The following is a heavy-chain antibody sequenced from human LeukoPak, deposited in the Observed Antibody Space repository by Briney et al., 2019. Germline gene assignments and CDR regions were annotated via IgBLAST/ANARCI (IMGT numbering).Heavy chain of an antibody. CDR1: GGSISSSNW. D-gene: IGHD4-11*01. CDR3: ARRVVESAVITERNWFDP. V-gene: IGHV4-4*02. Sequence: SGTLSLTCAVSGGSISSSNWWSWVRQPPGKGLEWIGEIDRSGTTNYNPSLKSRITISVDKSNNQFSLKLSYVIAADTAVYYCARRVVESAVITERNWFDPWGQGTLVTVSS. J-gene: IGHJ5*02. CDR2: IDRSGTT.